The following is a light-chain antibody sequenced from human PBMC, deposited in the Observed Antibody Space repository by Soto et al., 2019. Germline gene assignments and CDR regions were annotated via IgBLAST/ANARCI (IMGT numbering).Light chain of an antibody. Sequence: EIVLTQSPATLSLSPWERATLSCRASQSVSSYLAWYQQKPGQAPRLLIYDASNMATGIPARFSGSGSGTDFPLHISSLEPEDFAVYYCQQRSNWPPMYTFCQGTKLEIK. V-gene: IGKV3-11*01. CDR3: QQRSNWPPMYT. CDR2: DAS. J-gene: IGKJ2*01. CDR1: QSVSSY.